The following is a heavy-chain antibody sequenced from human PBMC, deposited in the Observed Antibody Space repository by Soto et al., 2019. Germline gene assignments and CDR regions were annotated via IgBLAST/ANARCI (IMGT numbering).Heavy chain of an antibody. V-gene: IGHV3-23*01. Sequence: GGSLRLSCAASGFTFSSYAMSWVRQAPGKGLERVSAISGSGGSTYYADSVKGRFTISRDNSKNTLYLQMNSLRAEDTAVYYCAKKPTYYDFWSGYYTGTSPGYMDVWGKGTTVTVSS. CDR3: AKKPTYYDFWSGYYTGTSPGYMDV. CDR2: ISGSGGST. D-gene: IGHD3-3*01. CDR1: GFTFSSYA. J-gene: IGHJ6*03.